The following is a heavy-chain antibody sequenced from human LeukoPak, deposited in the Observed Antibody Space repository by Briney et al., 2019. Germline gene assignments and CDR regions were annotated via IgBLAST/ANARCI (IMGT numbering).Heavy chain of an antibody. V-gene: IGHV3-48*03. D-gene: IGHD4-17*01. Sequence: GGSLRLSCAASGFTFSSYEMNWVRQAPGKGLEWVSYISSSGSTIYYADSVKGRFTISRDNAKNSLYLKMNSMRAEDTAVYYCARETLDYGVQLDYWGQGTLVTVSS. CDR3: ARETLDYGVQLDY. J-gene: IGHJ4*02. CDR1: GFTFSSYE. CDR2: ISSSGSTI.